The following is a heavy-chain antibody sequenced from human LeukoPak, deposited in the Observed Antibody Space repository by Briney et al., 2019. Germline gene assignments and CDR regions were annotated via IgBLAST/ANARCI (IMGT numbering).Heavy chain of an antibody. V-gene: IGHV4-34*01. CDR1: GGSFSGYY. J-gene: IGHJ6*02. CDR2: INHSGST. Sequence: SETLSLTCAVYGGSFSGYYWSWIRQPPGKGLEWIGEINHSGSTNYNPSLKSRVTISVDTSKNQFSLKLSSVTAADTAVYYCARGDIVVVPAAIAGGYYYYYGMDVWGQGTTVTVSS. CDR3: ARGDIVVVPAAIAGGYYYYYGMDV. D-gene: IGHD2-2*01.